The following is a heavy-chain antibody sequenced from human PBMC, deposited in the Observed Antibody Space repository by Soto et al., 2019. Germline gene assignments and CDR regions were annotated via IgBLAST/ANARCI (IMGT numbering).Heavy chain of an antibody. Sequence: GGSLRLSCAASGFTFSSHAMNWLRQAPGKGPEWVSTISPSGSSTFFADSVKGRFSISRDNSKNTLYLEMNSLSVEDTAVYYCAKEVRLVTQGIDYWGQGILVTVSS. CDR1: GFTFSSHA. CDR3: AKEVRLVTQGIDY. J-gene: IGHJ4*02. CDR2: ISPSGSST. D-gene: IGHD2-21*02. V-gene: IGHV3-23*01.